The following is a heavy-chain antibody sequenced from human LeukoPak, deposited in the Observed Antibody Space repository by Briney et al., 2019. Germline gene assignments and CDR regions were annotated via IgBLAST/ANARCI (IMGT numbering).Heavy chain of an antibody. CDR2: IYYSGST. V-gene: IGHV4-59*01. J-gene: IGHJ4*02. CDR1: GGSISSYY. CDR3: ARGGRIAAAGFDY. Sequence: PSETLSLTCTVSGGSISSYYWSWLRQPPGKGLEWIGYIYYSGSTNYNPSLKSRVTISVDTSKNQFSLKLSSVTAADTAVYYCARGGRIAAAGFDYWGQGTLVTVSS. D-gene: IGHD6-13*01.